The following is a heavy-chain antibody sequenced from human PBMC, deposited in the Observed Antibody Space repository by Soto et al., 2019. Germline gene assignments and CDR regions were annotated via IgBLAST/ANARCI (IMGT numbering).Heavy chain of an antibody. CDR1: GGTFSSYA. J-gene: IGHJ4*02. D-gene: IGHD3-10*01. CDR3: ARDSGEKLSRS. Sequence: SVKISCKASGGTFSSYAISWVRQAPGQGLEWMGGIIPIFGTANYAQKLQGRVTITADESARTAYLEVRSLKSQDTAVYYCARDSGEKLSRSWGKGTLVTVSS. CDR2: IIPIFGTA. V-gene: IGHV1-69*13.